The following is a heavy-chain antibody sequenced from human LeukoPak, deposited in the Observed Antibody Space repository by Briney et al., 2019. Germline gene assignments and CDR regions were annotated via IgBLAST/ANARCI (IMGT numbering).Heavy chain of an antibody. Sequence: GGSLRLSCAVSGITLSNYGMSWVRRAPGKGLEWVAGISDSGGRTNYADSVKGRFTVSRDNPKNTLYLQMNSLRAEDTAVYFCAKRGVVIRVILVGFHKEAYYFDSWGQGALVTVSS. CDR1: GITLSNYG. J-gene: IGHJ4*02. CDR3: AKRGVVIRVILVGFHKEAYYFDS. CDR2: ISDSGGRT. D-gene: IGHD3-22*01. V-gene: IGHV3-23*01.